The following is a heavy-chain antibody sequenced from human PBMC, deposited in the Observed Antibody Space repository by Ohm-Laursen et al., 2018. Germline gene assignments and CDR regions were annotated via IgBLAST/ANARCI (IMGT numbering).Heavy chain of an antibody. V-gene: IGHV2-70*11. CDR1: GFSLSTSGMS. D-gene: IGHD3-22*01. CDR2: IDWGDDK. Sequence: TQTLTLTCTFSGFSLSTSGMSVSWIRQPPGKALEWLAGIDWGDDKYYSTSLKTRLTISKDTSKNQVVLTMTNMDPVDTATYYCARSLVVTSSFDYWGQGTLVTVSS. CDR3: ARSLVVTSSFDY. J-gene: IGHJ4*02.